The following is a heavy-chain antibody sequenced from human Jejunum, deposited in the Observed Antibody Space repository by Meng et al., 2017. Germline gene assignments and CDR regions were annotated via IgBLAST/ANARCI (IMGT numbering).Heavy chain of an antibody. CDR3: ARGGEQWLLNWFDP. J-gene: IGHJ5*02. Sequence: ASVKVSCKASGYTFTGNYIHWVRKAPGQGPEWMGWINPDSGDTLFAQKFQGRVTMTRDTSTTTAYMELRSLRSDDTAVYYCARGGEQWLLNWFDPWGQGTLVTVSS. CDR1: GYTFTGNY. D-gene: IGHD6-19*01. CDR2: INPDSGDT. V-gene: IGHV1-2*02.